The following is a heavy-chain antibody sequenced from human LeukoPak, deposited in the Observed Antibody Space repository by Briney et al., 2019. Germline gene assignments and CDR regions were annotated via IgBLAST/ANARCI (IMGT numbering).Heavy chain of an antibody. CDR1: GYTFSGYY. V-gene: IGHV1-2*02. CDR3: ATSYYDFWSYCSESFQH. CDR2: INPNSGGT. J-gene: IGHJ1*01. D-gene: IGHD3-3*01. Sequence: GASVKVSCEASGYTFSGYYMHWVRQAPGQGLEGMGWINPNSGGTKYAQKFQGRVTMTRDTSISTAYMELSRLRSDDTAEYYCATSYYDFWSYCSESFQHRGQGTLVTVSS.